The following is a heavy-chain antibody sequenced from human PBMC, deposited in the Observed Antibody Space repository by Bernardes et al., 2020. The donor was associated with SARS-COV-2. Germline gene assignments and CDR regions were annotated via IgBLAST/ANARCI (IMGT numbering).Heavy chain of an antibody. CDR3: AIAYSLGQPYYGVDV. CDR1: GYTFSGYY. Sequence: ASVKVSCKASGYTFSGYYIHWVRQAPGQGLEWMGWMFPHSGATNYAQKFQGRVTMTRDTSINSAYMELSSLTSADTAVYYCAIAYSLGQPYYGVDVWGQGTTVTVSS. J-gene: IGHJ6*02. CDR2: MFPHSGAT. D-gene: IGHD5-18*01. V-gene: IGHV1-2*02.